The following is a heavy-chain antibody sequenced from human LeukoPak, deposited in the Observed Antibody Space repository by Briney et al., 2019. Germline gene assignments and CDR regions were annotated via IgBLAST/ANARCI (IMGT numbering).Heavy chain of an antibody. D-gene: IGHD3-10*01. CDR1: GGTFSSYA. V-gene: IGHV1-69*05. J-gene: IGHJ4*02. CDR2: IIPIFGTA. Sequence: SVKVSCKASGGTFSSYAISWVRQAPGQGLEWRGGIIPIFGTANYAQKFQGRVTITTDESTSTAYMELSSLRSEDTAVYYCAGTYYYGSGSYYTYFDYWGQGTLVTVSS. CDR3: AGTYYYGSGSYYTYFDY.